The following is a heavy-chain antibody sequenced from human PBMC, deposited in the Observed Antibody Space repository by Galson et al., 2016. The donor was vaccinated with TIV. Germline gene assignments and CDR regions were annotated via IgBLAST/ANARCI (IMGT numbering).Heavy chain of an antibody. V-gene: IGHV1-2*04. CDR1: GYTFTEYY. CDR2: IKPNSGGT. CDR3: AKIGQEHDAFDI. Sequence: SVKVSCKASGYTFTEYYIHWVRQAPGQGLEWMGWIKPNSGGTMYAQKFQGWVTMTRDTSITTAYMELSRLKSDDTAVYYCAKIGQEHDAFDIWGQGTMVNVFS. J-gene: IGHJ3*02. D-gene: IGHD1/OR15-1a*01.